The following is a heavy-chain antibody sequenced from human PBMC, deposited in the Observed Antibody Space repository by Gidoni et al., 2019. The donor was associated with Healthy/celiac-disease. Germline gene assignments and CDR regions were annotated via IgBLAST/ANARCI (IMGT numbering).Heavy chain of an antibody. Sequence: EVQLLESVGGLVQPGGSLRLSCAASGLTFSSYAFSWVRQAPGKGLEWVSAISGSGGSAYYAGSVKGRFTISRDNSKNTLYLQMNSLRAEDTAVYYCAKSVGKFGPSDYWGQGTLVTVSS. CDR2: ISGSGGSA. CDR3: AKSVGKFGPSDY. J-gene: IGHJ4*02. D-gene: IGHD3-10*01. CDR1: GLTFSSYA. V-gene: IGHV3-23*01.